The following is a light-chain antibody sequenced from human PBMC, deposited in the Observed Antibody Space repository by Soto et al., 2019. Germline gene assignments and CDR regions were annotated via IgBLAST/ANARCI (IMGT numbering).Light chain of an antibody. CDR1: LSISRF. Sequence: DIQMTQSPSSLSASVGDRVTISCRASLSISRFLNWYQQKPGNAPKVLIYAASTLQSGVPSRFSGSGSGTDFTLTITSLQPEDFATYYCQQNFHTPWTFGQGTKVELK. CDR2: AAS. J-gene: IGKJ1*01. V-gene: IGKV1-39*01. CDR3: QQNFHTPWT.